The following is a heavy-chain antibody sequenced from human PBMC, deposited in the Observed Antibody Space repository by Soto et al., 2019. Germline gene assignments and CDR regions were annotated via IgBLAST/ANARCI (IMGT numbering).Heavy chain of an antibody. CDR2: ISSSSSYI. D-gene: IGHD2-15*01. CDR3: ARDGLVVAALRYYYYGMDV. V-gene: IGHV3-21*01. CDR1: GFTFSSYS. J-gene: IGHJ6*02. Sequence: PGGSLRLSCAASGFTFSSYSMNWVRQAPGKGLEWVSSISSSSSYIYYADSVKGRFTISRDNAKNSLYLQMNSLRAEDTAVYYCARDGLVVAALRYYYYGMDVWGQGTTVTVSS.